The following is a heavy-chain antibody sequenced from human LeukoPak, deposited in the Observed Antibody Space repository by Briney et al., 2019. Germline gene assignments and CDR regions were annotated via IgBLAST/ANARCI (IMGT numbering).Heavy chain of an antibody. CDR3: ARGEFDGGVYFDY. Sequence: PSETLSLTCAVSGASISSSNWWSWVRQPPGKGLEWIGEMYHSGSTNYNPSLKSRVTISVDKSNNQFSLKLSSVTAADTAVYYCARGEFDGGVYFDYWGQGTLVTVYS. CDR2: MYHSGST. V-gene: IGHV4-4*02. J-gene: IGHJ4*02. CDR1: GASISSSNW. D-gene: IGHD3-16*01.